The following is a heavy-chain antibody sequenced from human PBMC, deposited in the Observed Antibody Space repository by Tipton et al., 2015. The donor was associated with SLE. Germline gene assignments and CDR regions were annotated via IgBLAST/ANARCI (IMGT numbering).Heavy chain of an antibody. CDR2: IYYSGST. Sequence: TLSLTCAVSGFSISSGFYWAWIRQPPGKGLEWIGYIYYSGSTNYNPSLKSRVTISVDTSKNQFSLKLSSVTAADTAVYYCARQSGGDYYDSSGYSFPFDYWGQGTLVTVSS. D-gene: IGHD3-22*01. CDR3: ARQSGGDYYDSSGYSFPFDY. CDR1: GFSISSGFY. J-gene: IGHJ4*02. V-gene: IGHV4-38-2*01.